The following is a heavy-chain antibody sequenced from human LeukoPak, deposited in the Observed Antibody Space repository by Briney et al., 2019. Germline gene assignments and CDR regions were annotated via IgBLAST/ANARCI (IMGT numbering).Heavy chain of an antibody. CDR1: GGTFSSYA. D-gene: IGHD3-22*01. J-gene: IGHJ4*02. V-gene: IGHV1-69*13. CDR2: IIPIFGTA. CDR3: ASAETYYYDSSGYYVARGGGTRSYYFDY. Sequence: SVKVSCKASGGTFSSYAISWVRQAPGQGLEWMGGIIPIFGTANYAQKFQGRVTITADESTSTAYMEPSSLRSEDTAVYYCASAETYYYDSSGYYVARGGGTRSYYFDYWGQGTLVTVSS.